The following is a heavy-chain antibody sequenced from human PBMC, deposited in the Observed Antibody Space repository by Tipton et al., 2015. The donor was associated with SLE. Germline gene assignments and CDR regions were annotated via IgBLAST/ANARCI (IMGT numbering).Heavy chain of an antibody. J-gene: IGHJ3*02. Sequence: GSLRISCAASGFTFSSYALSCVRQAPGKGLEWVSSISGSGGSTYYADSVKGRFTISRDNSKNTLYLQMNSLKAEDTAVYFCAKDGVLGYDFWSGYSGGDAFDIWGQGTMVTVSS. CDR3: AKDGVLGYDFWSGYSGGDAFDI. D-gene: IGHD3-3*01. CDR2: ISGSGGST. V-gene: IGHV3-23*01. CDR1: GFTFSSYA.